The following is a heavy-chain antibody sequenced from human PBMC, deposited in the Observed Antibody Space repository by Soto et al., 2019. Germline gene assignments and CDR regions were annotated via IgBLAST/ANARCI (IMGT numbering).Heavy chain of an antibody. CDR3: AREPPGVVVPADYFDY. D-gene: IGHD2-2*01. CDR1: GFTFSSYA. CDR2: ISYDGSNK. V-gene: IGHV3-30-3*01. J-gene: IGHJ4*02. Sequence: GGSLRLSCAASGFTFSSYAMHWVRQAPGKGLEWVAVISYDGSNKYYADSVKGRFTISRDNSKNTLYLQMNSLRAEDTAVYYCAREPPGVVVPADYFDYWGQGTLVTVSS.